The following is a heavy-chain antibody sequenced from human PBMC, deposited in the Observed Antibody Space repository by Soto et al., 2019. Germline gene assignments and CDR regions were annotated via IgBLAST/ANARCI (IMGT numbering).Heavy chain of an antibody. CDR1: GYSFTAYG. J-gene: IGHJ4*02. CDR3: ARDRSYYDSIDF. CDR2: ISAFNGQT. V-gene: IGHV1-18*01. Sequence: ASVKVSCKTSGYSFTAYGISWVRQAPGQGLEWMGWISAFNGQTKSAQKVQGRVSMTTDTSTSTAYMELRNLRSDDTAVYYCARDRSYYDSIDFWGQGTLVTVSS. D-gene: IGHD3-22*01.